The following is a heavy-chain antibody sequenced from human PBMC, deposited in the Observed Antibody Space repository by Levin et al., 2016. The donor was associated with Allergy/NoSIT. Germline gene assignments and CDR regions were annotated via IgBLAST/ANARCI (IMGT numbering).Heavy chain of an antibody. CDR3: ATYAQRSPTEH. D-gene: IGHD1-26*01. CDR2: IDGNSNNI. Sequence: GESLKISCAASGFTFDTYAMTWFRQAPGKGLEWVSVIDGNSNNIHYADSVKGRFTISRDNSKNTLYLQMHTLRVEDTAIFYCATYAQRSPTEHWGQGTLVTVSS. V-gene: IGHV3-23*05. CDR1: GFTFDTYA. J-gene: IGHJ4*02.